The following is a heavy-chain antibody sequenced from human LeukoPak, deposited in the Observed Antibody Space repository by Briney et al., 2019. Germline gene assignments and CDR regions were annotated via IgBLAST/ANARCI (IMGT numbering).Heavy chain of an antibody. Sequence: GSLRLSCAASGFAFSSYAMSWVRQAPGKGLEWVSAISGSGGSTYYADSVKGRFTISRDNSKNTLYLQMNSLRAEDTAVYYCAKETVKGDFWSGYPPLYYFEYWGQGTLVTVSS. V-gene: IGHV3-23*01. CDR3: AKETVKGDFWSGYPPLYYFEY. D-gene: IGHD3-3*01. J-gene: IGHJ4*02. CDR2: ISGSGGST. CDR1: GFAFSSYA.